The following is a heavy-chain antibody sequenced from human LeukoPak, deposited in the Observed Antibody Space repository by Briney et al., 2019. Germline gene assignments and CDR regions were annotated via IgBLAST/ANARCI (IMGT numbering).Heavy chain of an antibody. D-gene: IGHD2-15*01. Sequence: TGGSLRLSCAASGFTFSSYSMNWVRQAPGKGLEWVSSISSSITYIYYADSVKGRFTISRDNAKNSLYLQMNSLRAEDTAVYYCARDRYCSGGSCYYFDYWGQGTLVTVSS. CDR2: ISSSITYI. J-gene: IGHJ4*02. V-gene: IGHV3-21*01. CDR1: GFTFSSYS. CDR3: ARDRYCSGGSCYYFDY.